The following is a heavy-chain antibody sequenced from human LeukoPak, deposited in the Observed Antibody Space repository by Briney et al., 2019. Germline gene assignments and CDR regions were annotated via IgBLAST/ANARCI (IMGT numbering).Heavy chain of an antibody. Sequence: GGSLRLSCTVSGFTVSSNSMSWVRQAPGKGLEWVSFIYSDNTHYSDSVKGRFTISRDNSRDTLSVQINSLRAEDTAVYYCAKLQSVVIPAAMLGFDYWGQGILVTVSS. D-gene: IGHD2-2*01. CDR3: AKLQSVVIPAAMLGFDY. CDR1: GFTVSSNS. CDR2: IYSDNT. J-gene: IGHJ4*02. V-gene: IGHV3-53*01.